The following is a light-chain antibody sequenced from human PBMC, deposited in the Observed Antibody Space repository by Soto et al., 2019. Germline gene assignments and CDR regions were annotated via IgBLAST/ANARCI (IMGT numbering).Light chain of an antibody. CDR1: QSVGRN. V-gene: IGKV3-15*01. CDR3: QQFNNWPRGWT. CDR2: GAS. J-gene: IGKJ1*01. Sequence: EIAMTQSPATLSVSPGERVTLFCRASQSVGRNLAWYQQKPGQAPRLLIYGASTRATGIPARFSGSGSGTEFTLTISSLQPEDFAVYYCQQFNNWPRGWTFGQGTKVEIK.